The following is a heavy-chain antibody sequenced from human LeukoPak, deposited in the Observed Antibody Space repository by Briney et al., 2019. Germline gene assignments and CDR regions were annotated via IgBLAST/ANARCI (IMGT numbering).Heavy chain of an antibody. CDR3: AQGTTSIASRGNLDY. J-gene: IGHJ4*02. V-gene: IGHV3-23*01. CDR2: ISGSGGST. D-gene: IGHD6-6*01. CDR1: GFTFSSYA. Sequence: GGSLRLSCAASGFTFSSYAMSWVRQAPGNGLEWVSAISGSGGSTYYADSVKGRFTISRDNSKNTLYLQMNSLRAEDTAVYYCAQGTTSIASRGNLDYWGQGTLVTVSS.